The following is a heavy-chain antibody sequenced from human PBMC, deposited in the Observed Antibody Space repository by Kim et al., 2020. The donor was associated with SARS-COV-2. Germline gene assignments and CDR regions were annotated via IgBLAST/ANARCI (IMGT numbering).Heavy chain of an antibody. J-gene: IGHJ6*02. CDR3: ARGGTHRVEGYYYYGLDV. CDR2: ISSNRDYI. V-gene: IGHV3-21*01. D-gene: IGHD1-1*01. Sequence: GGSLRLSCAASGFTFSTYSTHWVRQAPGKGLEWVSSISSNRDYIHYADSVRGRLTISRDNAKNSLYLQMNSLRVEDTDVYYCARGGTHRVEGYYYYGLDVWGQGTTVTVSS. CDR1: GFTFSTYS.